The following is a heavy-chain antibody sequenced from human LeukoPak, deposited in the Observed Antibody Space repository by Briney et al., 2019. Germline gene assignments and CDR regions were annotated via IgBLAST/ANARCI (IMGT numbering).Heavy chain of an antibody. CDR2: IFRTGST. CDR3: ARRVGFYGSGSLNYFDP. V-gene: IGHV4-39*02. J-gene: IGHJ5*01. CDR1: GGSISSSSYY. D-gene: IGHD3-10*01. Sequence: SETLSLTCTVSGGSISSSSYYWGWIRQPPGKGLEWIGSIFRTGSTYYSASLKSRLSISVDTSKNHIVLKLTSVTAADTAVYFCARRVGFYGSGSLNYFDPWGQGILVSVSS.